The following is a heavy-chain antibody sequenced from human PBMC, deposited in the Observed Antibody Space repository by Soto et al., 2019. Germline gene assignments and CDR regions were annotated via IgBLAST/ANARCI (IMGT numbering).Heavy chain of an antibody. CDR3: ARDRDWAFDY. V-gene: IGHV3-48*04. D-gene: IGHD3-9*01. CDR1: GFTFHDNA. Sequence: PGGSLRLSCTASGFTFHDNALHWVRQTPGKGLEWVSYIFVNSATIHYADPVKGRFTVSRDNAKNSLFLEMESLRVEDTGLYYCARDRDWAFDYWGQGTLVTVSS. CDR2: IFVNSATI. J-gene: IGHJ4*02.